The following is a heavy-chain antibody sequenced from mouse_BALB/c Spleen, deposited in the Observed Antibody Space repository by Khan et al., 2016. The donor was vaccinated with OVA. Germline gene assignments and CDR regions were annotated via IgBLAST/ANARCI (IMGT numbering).Heavy chain of an antibody. CDR2: ISYSGST. D-gene: IGHD1-2*01. J-gene: IGHJ2*01. CDR1: GYSITSGYG. CDR3: ARTARIKY. Sequence: EVQLQESGPGLVKPSQSLSLTCTVTGYSITSGYGWNWIRQFPGNKLEWMGYISYSGSTTYNPSPKSRISITRDTSKNPFFQQLNSVTTEDTATYYCARTARIKYWGQGTTLTVSS. V-gene: IGHV3-2*02.